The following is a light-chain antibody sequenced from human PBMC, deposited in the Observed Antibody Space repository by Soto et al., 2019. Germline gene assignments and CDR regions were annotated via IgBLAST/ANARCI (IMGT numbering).Light chain of an antibody. CDR3: QQYGSSPPWT. CDR2: GAS. J-gene: IGKJ1*01. CDR1: QSVSSSY. V-gene: IGKV3-20*01. Sequence: ESASTHSPGTLSLSPGERATLSCRASQSVSSSYLAWYQQKPGQAPRLLIYGASSRATGIPDRFSGSGSGTDFTLTISRLEPEDFAVYYCQQYGSSPPWTFGQGTKV.